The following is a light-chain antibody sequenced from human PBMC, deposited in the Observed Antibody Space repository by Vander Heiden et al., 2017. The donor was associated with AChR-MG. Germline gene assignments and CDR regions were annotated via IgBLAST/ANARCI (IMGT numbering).Light chain of an antibody. CDR2: DAS. CDR1: QDISSA. J-gene: IGKJ4*01. Sequence: AIQMTQSPSSLSASVGDRVTITCRASQDISSALIWYQQKTGKVPKVLIYDASSLVSGVPSRFSGSGSGTEFTLTISSLQPEDFATYHCQQSSSYPLTFGGGTKVEIK. CDR3: QQSSSYPLT. V-gene: IGKV1-13*02.